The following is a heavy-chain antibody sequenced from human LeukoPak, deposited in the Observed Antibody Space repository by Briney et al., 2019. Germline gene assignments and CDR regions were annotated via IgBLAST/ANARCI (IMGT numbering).Heavy chain of an antibody. CDR1: GGSFSGYY. D-gene: IGHD5-18*01. CDR3: ASLPVGYRKPTFDY. J-gene: IGHJ4*02. Sequence: PSETLSLTCAVYGGSFSGYYWSRIRQPPGKGLEWIGEINHSGSTNYNPSLKSRVTISVDTSKNQFSLKLSSVTAADTAVYYCASLPVGYRKPTFDYWGQGTLVTVSS. CDR2: INHSGST. V-gene: IGHV4-34*01.